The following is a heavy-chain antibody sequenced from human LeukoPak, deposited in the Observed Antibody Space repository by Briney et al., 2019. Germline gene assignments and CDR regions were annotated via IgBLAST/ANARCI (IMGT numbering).Heavy chain of an antibody. D-gene: IGHD6-19*01. V-gene: IGHV3-7*05. Sequence: GGSLRLSCAASGFTFSNCWMSWVRQAPGRGLEWVASMKQDGSEKYYVDSVKGRFTISRDNANNSLYLQMSSLRAEDTAVYYCAKVGSGWYSYFDYWGQGTLVTVSS. CDR3: AKVGSGWYSYFDY. J-gene: IGHJ4*02. CDR2: MKQDGSEK. CDR1: GFTFSNCW.